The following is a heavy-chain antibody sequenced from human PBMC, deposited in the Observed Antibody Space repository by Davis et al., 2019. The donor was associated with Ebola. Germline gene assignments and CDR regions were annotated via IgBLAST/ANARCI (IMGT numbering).Heavy chain of an antibody. D-gene: IGHD1-26*01. V-gene: IGHV3-48*02. J-gene: IGHJ4*02. Sequence: GGSLRLSCVASGFTFSSYSMNWVRQAPGKGLERISYISRSSITKYYADSVKGRFTISRDDAKNSLYLQMNSLRDDDTAVYYCARDSGTYSAQYWGQGTLVTVSS. CDR2: ISRSSITK. CDR1: GFTFSSYS. CDR3: ARDSGTYSAQY.